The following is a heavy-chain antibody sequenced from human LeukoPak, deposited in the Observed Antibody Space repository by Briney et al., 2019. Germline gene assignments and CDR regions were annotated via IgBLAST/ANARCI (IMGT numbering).Heavy chain of an antibody. D-gene: IGHD3-10*01. J-gene: IGHJ3*02. CDR3: AKVLYGSGSYYRTGAAFDI. CDR1: GFTFSSYG. Sequence: GGTLRLSCAASGFTFSSYGMSWVRQAPGKGLEWVSAISGSGGSTYYADSVKGRFTISRDNSKNTLYLQMNSLRAEDTAVYYCAKVLYGSGSYYRTGAAFDIWGQGTMVTVSS. CDR2: ISGSGGST. V-gene: IGHV3-23*01.